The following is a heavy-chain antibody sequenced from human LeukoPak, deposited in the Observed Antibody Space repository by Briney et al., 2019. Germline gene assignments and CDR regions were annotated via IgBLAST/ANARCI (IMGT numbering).Heavy chain of an antibody. CDR2: INPNSGGT. J-gene: IGHJ4*02. Sequence: ASVKVSCKASGYTFTGYYMHWVRQAPGQGLEWMGWINPNSGGTNFPQKFQGRVTMTRDTSISTAYMELRSLRSDDTAVYYCARGGDLYGDYTFDYWGQGTLVTVSS. CDR1: GYTFTGYY. V-gene: IGHV1-2*02. CDR3: ARGGDLYGDYTFDY. D-gene: IGHD4-17*01.